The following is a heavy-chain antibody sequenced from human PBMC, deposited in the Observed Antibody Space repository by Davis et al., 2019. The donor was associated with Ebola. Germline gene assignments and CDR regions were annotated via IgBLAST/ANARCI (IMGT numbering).Heavy chain of an antibody. CDR1: AFTFSNVL. CDR2: IKSKTDGGTT. Sequence: GESLKISCAASAFTFSNVLMSWVRQAPGKGLGWVGRIKSKTDGGTTDYAAPVKPIFTSPRDDSENTLYLQMNSLKVEDTAVYYCATAQTGSSSWLDCWGQGTLVTVSS. V-gene: IGHV3-15*01. J-gene: IGHJ4*02. CDR3: ATAQTGSSSWLDC. D-gene: IGHD6-13*01.